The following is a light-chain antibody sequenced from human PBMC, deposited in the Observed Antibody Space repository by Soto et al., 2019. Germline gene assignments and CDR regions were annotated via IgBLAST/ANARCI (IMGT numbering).Light chain of an antibody. Sequence: EIVLTQSPGTLSLSPGERVTLSCRASQSVSSNYLAWYQQRPGQAPRLLIYDASSRATGVPDRFSGSGSGTDFTLTISRLEPEDFAVYYCHQYGGSPGTLGQGTKVEIK. CDR1: QSVSSNY. CDR3: HQYGGSPGT. CDR2: DAS. V-gene: IGKV3-20*01. J-gene: IGKJ1*01.